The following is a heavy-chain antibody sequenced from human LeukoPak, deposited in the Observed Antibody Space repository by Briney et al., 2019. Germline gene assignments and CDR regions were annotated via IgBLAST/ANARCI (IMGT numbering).Heavy chain of an antibody. V-gene: IGHV1-18*01. Sequence: ASGKVSCKASGYTFTSYGISWVRQAPGQGLEWMGWISAYNGNTNYAQKLQGRVTMTADTSTSTAYMELRSLRSDDTAVYYCARELGVATISSLGYWGQGTLVTVSS. D-gene: IGHD5-24*01. J-gene: IGHJ4*02. CDR3: ARELGVATISSLGY. CDR2: ISAYNGNT. CDR1: GYTFTSYG.